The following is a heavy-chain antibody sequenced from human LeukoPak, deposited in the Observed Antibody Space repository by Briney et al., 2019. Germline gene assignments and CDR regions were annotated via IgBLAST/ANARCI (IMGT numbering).Heavy chain of an antibody. CDR1: GRTVSTNY. D-gene: IGHD4-17*01. J-gene: IGHJ4*02. V-gene: IGHV3-66*01. CDR2: IYYGGTT. CDR3: ATDAIYGDYLYYFDY. Sequence: ESLSLSCSVSGRTVSTNYRSWVRQAPGKGLEWVSVIYYGGTTFYPESVKGRFAISRDNSENTLYLQMNNLRAEDTAVYYCATDAIYGDYLYYFDYWGQGTLVTVSS.